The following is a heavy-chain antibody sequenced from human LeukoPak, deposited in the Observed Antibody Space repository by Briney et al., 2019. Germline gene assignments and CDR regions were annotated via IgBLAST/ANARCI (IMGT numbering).Heavy chain of an antibody. CDR1: GFTFINAW. CDR3: AKVRWDNSGWYYSDS. Sequence: PGGSLRLSCAASGFTFINAWMAWVRQAPGKGLEWVGRIKAKAHGGTIEYAAPVKGRFTISRDDSKNTLYLQMNSLRPEDTAVYYCAKVRWDNSGWYYSDSWGQGTLVTVSS. CDR2: IKAKAHGGTI. J-gene: IGHJ4*02. V-gene: IGHV3-15*01. D-gene: IGHD6-19*01.